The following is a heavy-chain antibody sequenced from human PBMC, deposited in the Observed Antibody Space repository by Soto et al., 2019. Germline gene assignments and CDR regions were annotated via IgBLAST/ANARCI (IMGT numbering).Heavy chain of an antibody. CDR3: AREWGTVILGAFDL. V-gene: IGHV3-33*01. J-gene: IGHJ3*01. CDR1: GFNFRTYG. Sequence: QMKLVESRGGVVQPGRSLRLSCSASGFNFRTYGMHWVRQAQDKGLQWVAVISYDGNKKFYADSVKGRFTISRDNLRNTVYLQMNSLRVEDTAIYYCAREWGTVILGAFDLWGQGTMVTVSS. D-gene: IGHD3-22*01. CDR2: ISYDGNKK.